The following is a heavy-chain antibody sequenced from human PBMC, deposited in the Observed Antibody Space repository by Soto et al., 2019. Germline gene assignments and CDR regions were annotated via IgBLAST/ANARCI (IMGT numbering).Heavy chain of an antibody. Sequence: SETLSLTCTVSGGSISSSSYYWGWIRQPPGKGLEWIGNIFYIGSTYQNSSLKSRVTISVDTSKNQFSLKLTSVTAADTAVYYCARQRPTDGRWEFANYYGMDVWGQGTPVTVS. CDR3: ARQRPTDGRWEFANYYGMDV. V-gene: IGHV4-39*01. CDR1: GGSISSSSYY. D-gene: IGHD1-26*01. CDR2: IFYIGST. J-gene: IGHJ6*02.